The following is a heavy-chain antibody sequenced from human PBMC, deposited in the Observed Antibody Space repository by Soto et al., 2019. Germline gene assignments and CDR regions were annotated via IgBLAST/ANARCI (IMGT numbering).Heavy chain of an antibody. CDR2: IYYSGST. Sequence: QVQLQESGPGLVKPSQTLSLTCTVSGGSISSGGYYWSWIRQHPGKGLEWIGYIYYSGSTYYNPSLKSRVTISVDTSKNQFALKLSAVTSADTAVYYCARVNYYGSGSYYNLWGQGTLVTVSS. J-gene: IGHJ4*02. V-gene: IGHV4-31*03. CDR3: ARVNYYGSGSYYNL. CDR1: GGSISSGGYY. D-gene: IGHD3-10*01.